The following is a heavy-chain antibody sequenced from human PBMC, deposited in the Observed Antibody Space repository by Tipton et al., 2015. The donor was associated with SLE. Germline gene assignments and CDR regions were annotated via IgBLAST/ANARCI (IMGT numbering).Heavy chain of an antibody. V-gene: IGHV4-61*10. CDR3: ARVIVGATGWFDP. Sequence: LRLSCKVSSGSINSGRFYWSWIRQPAGKGLEWIGYIYYSGSTNYNPSLKSRVTISVDTSKNQFSLKLSSVTAADTAVYYCARVIVGATGWFDPWGQGTLVTVSS. CDR2: IYYSGST. J-gene: IGHJ5*02. CDR1: SGSINSGRFY. D-gene: IGHD1-26*01.